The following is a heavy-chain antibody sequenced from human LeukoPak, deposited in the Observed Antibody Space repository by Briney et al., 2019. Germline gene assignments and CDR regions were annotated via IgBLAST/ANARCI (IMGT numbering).Heavy chain of an antibody. Sequence: GGSLRLSCAASGFIFSSYDMNWVRQAPGKGLEWVSYISSSGSTIYYADSVKGRFTIFRDNAKNSLYLQMNSLRAEDTAVYYCARVGLWFGELSEKPFDYWGQGTLVTVSS. D-gene: IGHD3-10*01. J-gene: IGHJ4*02. V-gene: IGHV3-48*03. CDR3: ARVGLWFGELSEKPFDY. CDR1: GFIFSSYD. CDR2: ISSSGSTI.